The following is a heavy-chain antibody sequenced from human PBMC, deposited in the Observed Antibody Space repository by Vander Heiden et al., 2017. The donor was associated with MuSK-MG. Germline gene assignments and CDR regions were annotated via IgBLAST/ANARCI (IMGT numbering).Heavy chain of an antibody. CDR3: ARLSMVRGVDYFDY. D-gene: IGHD3-10*01. V-gene: IGHV4-39*01. CDR1: GGSISSNIYY. CDR2: IYYSGRT. J-gene: IGHJ4*02. Sequence: QLQLQESGPGLVNPSETLSLTCTVPGGSISSNIYYWGWIRRPPVEGLEWMGSIYYSGRTYYNPSLKSRVTISVDTSENQFSLKLSSVTAADTAVYYCARLSMVRGVDYFDYWGQGTLVTVSS.